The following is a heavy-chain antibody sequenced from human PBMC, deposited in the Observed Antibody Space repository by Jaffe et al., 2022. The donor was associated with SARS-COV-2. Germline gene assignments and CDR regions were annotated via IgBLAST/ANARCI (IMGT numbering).Heavy chain of an antibody. CDR2: IHYSGST. D-gene: IGHD3-22*01. V-gene: IGHV4-59*08. Sequence: QVQLQESGPGLVKPSETLSLTCTVSGGSISGYYWSWIRQPPGKGLEWIGYIHYSGSTNYNPSLKSRVTISLDTSRNQFSLKLSSVTAADSAVYYCARTSYDSGGYYLFDFWGQGALVTVSS. J-gene: IGHJ4*02. CDR3: ARTSYDSGGYYLFDF. CDR1: GGSISGYY.